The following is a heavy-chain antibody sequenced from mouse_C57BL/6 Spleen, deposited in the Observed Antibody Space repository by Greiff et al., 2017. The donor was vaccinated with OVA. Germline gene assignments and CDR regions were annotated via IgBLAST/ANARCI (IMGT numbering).Heavy chain of an antibody. CDR2: IYPRSGNT. Sequence: QVQLQQSGAELARPGASVKLSCKASGYTFTSYGISWVKQRTGQGLEWIGEIYPRSGNTYYNEKFKGKATLTADKSSRTAYLALRSLTSEDSAVYFCARSNLLQRREAMDYWGQGTSVTVSS. V-gene: IGHV1-81*01. CDR3: ARSNLLQRREAMDY. CDR1: GYTFTSYG. J-gene: IGHJ4*01. D-gene: IGHD1-1*01.